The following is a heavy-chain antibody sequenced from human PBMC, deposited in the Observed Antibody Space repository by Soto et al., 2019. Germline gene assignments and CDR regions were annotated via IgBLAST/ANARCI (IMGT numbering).Heavy chain of an antibody. D-gene: IGHD6-19*01. V-gene: IGHV4-39*01. CDR1: GGAIRNSIYY. J-gene: IGHJ4*02. Sequence: QLQLQESGPGLLEPSETLSLTCTVSGGAIRNSIYYWGWIRQPPGKGLEWIGTIYYDGSVAYSPSLKSRVTLSVDTSRNHFSMKINSVTAADTAVYFCARHRIAVAGPLDYWGQGTLVTVSS. CDR2: IYYDGSV. CDR3: ARHRIAVAGPLDY.